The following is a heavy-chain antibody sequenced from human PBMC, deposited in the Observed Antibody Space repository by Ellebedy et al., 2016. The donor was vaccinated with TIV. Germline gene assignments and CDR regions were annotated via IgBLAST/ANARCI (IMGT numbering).Heavy chain of an antibody. CDR2: IYYSGNT. CDR3: ARGSMVRGIIIPFDY. D-gene: IGHD3-10*01. J-gene: IGHJ4*02. Sequence: MPSETLSLTCTVSGGSIGPYYWSWIRQPPGKGLEWIGYIYYSGNTNYNPSLKSRVTISVDTSKTHFSLNLSSVTAADTAVYYCARGSMVRGIIIPFDYWGPGTLVTVSS. CDR1: GGSIGPYY. V-gene: IGHV4-59*01.